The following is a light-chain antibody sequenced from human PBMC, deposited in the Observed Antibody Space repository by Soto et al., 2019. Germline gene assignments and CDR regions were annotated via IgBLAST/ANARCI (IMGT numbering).Light chain of an antibody. CDR3: CSYVGSVYV. J-gene: IGLJ1*01. Sequence: QTVVTQEPSFSVSPGGTVTLTCGLSSGSVSPSYYPGWFQQTPGQAPRALIYTTNTRSSGVPDRFSGSILGNKAALTITGAQADDESDYYCCSYVGSVYVFGTGTKLTVL. CDR2: TTN. CDR1: SGSVSPSYY. V-gene: IGLV8-61*01.